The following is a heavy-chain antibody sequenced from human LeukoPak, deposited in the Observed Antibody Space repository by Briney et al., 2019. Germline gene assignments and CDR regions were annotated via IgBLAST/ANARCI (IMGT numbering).Heavy chain of an antibody. D-gene: IGHD2-2*01. CDR3: AGLPRSILGVPAAKILY. Sequence: GGSLRLSCAASGFTFSDYYMSWIRQAPGKGLEWVSYISSSGSTIYYADSVKGRFTISRDNAKNSLYLQMNSLRAEDTAVYYCAGLPRSILGVPAAKILYWGQGTLVTVPS. CDR2: ISSSGSTI. V-gene: IGHV3-11*01. CDR1: GFTFSDYY. J-gene: IGHJ4*02.